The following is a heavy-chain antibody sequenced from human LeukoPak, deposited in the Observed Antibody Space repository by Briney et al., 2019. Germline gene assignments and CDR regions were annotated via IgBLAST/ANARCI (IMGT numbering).Heavy chain of an antibody. CDR3: ARDLFRFLEMFDP. D-gene: IGHD3-3*01. CDR1: AGSSSSYA. Sequence: ASVKVSCRASAGSSSSYAITWVLQATGQGLEWMGRIIPIFGTANYAQKFQGRVTITTDESTSTAYMELSSLRSEDTAVYYCARDLFRFLEMFDPWGQGTLVTVSS. CDR2: IIPIFGTA. J-gene: IGHJ5*02. V-gene: IGHV1-69*05.